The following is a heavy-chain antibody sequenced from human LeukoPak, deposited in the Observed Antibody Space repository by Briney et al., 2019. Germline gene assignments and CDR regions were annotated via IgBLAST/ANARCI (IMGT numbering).Heavy chain of an antibody. CDR2: VRYDGRNK. CDR3: AKDGPLYSSGWCVDY. Sequence: PGGSLRLSCAASGFTFSTSGMHWGRHAPGKGRGWVAFVRYDGRNKYYADSVKGESTISRDNSKNTLYLQINSLRTEHTAVYYCAKDGPLYSSGWCVDYWGQGALVTVSS. J-gene: IGHJ4*02. CDR1: GFTFSTSG. V-gene: IGHV3-30*02. D-gene: IGHD6-19*01.